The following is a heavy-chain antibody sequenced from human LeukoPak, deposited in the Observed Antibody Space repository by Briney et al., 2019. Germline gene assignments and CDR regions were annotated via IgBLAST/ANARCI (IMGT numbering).Heavy chain of an antibody. CDR2: IYPGDSDT. CDR3: ARHGTVYYDFWSGYSLPYGMDV. CDR1: GYSFTSYW. D-gene: IGHD3-3*01. V-gene: IGHV5-51*01. J-gene: IGHJ6*02. Sequence: GESLKISCKGSGYSFTSYWIGWVRQMPGKGLEWMGIIYPGDSDTRYSPSFQGQVTISADRSISIAYLQWSSLKASDTAMYYCARHGTVYYDFWSGYSLPYGMDVWGQGTTVTVSS.